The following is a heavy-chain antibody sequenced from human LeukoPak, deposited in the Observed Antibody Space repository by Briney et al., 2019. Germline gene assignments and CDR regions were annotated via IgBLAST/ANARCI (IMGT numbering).Heavy chain of an antibody. CDR2: INHSGST. J-gene: IGHJ4*02. V-gene: IGHV4-34*01. Sequence: SETLSLTCAVYGGSFSGYYWSWIRQPPGKGLEWIGEINHSGSTNYNPSLKSRVTISVDTSKNLFSLKLSSVAAADTAVYYCARGGYSYGLGRALDYWGQGTLVTVSS. CDR3: ARGGYSYGLGRALDY. D-gene: IGHD5-18*01. CDR1: GGSFSGYY.